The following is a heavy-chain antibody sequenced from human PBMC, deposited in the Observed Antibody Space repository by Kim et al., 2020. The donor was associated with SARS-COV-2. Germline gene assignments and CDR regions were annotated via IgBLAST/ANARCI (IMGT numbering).Heavy chain of an antibody. D-gene: IGHD3-10*01. CDR2: IKQDGSEK. J-gene: IGHJ5*02. Sequence: GGSLRLSCAASGFTFSSYWMSWVRQAPGKGLEWVANIKQDGSEKYYVDSVKGRFTISRDNAKNSLYLQMNSLRAEDTAVYYCARGFGELFNWFDPWGQGTLVTVSS. CDR3: ARGFGELFNWFDP. V-gene: IGHV3-7*01. CDR1: GFTFSSYW.